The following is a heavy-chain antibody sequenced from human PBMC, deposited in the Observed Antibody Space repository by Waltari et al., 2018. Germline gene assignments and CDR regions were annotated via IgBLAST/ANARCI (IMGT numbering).Heavy chain of an antibody. Sequence: APGQGLEWMGGIIPIFGTANYAQKFQGRVTITADESTSTAYMELSSLRSEDTAVYYCARGAGYSSSQQGGEHYYYYGMDVWGQGTTVTVSS. D-gene: IGHD6-13*01. J-gene: IGHJ6*02. CDR2: IIPIFGTA. CDR3: ARGAGYSSSQQGGEHYYYYGMDV. V-gene: IGHV1-69*01.